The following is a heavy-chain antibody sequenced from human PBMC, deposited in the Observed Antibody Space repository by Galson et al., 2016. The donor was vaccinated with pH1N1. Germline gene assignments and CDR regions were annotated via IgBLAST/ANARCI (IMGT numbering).Heavy chain of an antibody. V-gene: IGHV3-21*01. CDR1: GFTFTAYS. CDR2: ITSNSFYI. J-gene: IGHJ6*03. CDR3: ARDPGRPRLYYMDV. D-gene: IGHD1-26*01. Sequence: SLRLSCAASGFTFTAYSMHWVRQAPGKGLKWVSSITSNSFYIYFADSVKGRFSISRDNAKNSLYLHMNSLRAEDTAVYYCARDPGRPRLYYMDVWGKGTTVTVSS.